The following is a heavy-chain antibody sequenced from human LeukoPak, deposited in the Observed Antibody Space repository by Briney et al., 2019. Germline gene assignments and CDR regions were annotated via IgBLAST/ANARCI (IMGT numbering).Heavy chain of an antibody. V-gene: IGHV4-4*07. CDR2: IHTSGST. J-gene: IGHJ4*02. Sequence: PSETLSLTCTVSTGSIGSYFWNWIRQPAGKGLEWIGRIHTSGSTNYNPSLKSRVTTSLDTSNTQCSPSLNSLSAADTAVYFCARDWSSGWYYWSQAILVTASS. CDR1: TGSIGSYF. CDR3: ARDWSSGWYY. D-gene: IGHD6-19*01.